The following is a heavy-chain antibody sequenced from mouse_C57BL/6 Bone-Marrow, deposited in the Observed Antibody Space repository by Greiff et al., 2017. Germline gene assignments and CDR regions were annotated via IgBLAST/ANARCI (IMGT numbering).Heavy chain of an antibody. J-gene: IGHJ3*01. V-gene: IGHV1-7*01. CDR3: AGASLYDGYYDGFAY. CDR2: INPSSGYT. D-gene: IGHD2-3*01. CDR1: GYTFTSYW. Sequence: QVQLKQSGAELAKPGASVKLSCKASGYTFTSYWMHWVKQRPGQGLEWIGYINPSSGYTKYNQKFKDKATLTADKSSSTAYMQLSSLTYEDSAVYDGAGASLYDGYYDGFAYCGQGTLVIVSA.